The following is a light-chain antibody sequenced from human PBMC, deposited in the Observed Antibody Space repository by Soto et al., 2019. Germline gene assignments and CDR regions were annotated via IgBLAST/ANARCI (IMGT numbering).Light chain of an antibody. CDR3: QQYEPYWT. V-gene: IGKV1-5*03. J-gene: IGKJ1*01. CDR1: QSIGSW. Sequence: DIQMTQSPSTLSASVGDRVTITCRASQSIGSWLAWYQQKPGKAPKFLIYKASTLESGVPSRLSGSGSGTEFTLTISSRQPDDFALYYCQQYEPYWTFGLGTNVEIK. CDR2: KAS.